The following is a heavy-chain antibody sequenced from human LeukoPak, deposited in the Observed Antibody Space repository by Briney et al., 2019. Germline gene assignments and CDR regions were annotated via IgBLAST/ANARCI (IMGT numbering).Heavy chain of an antibody. D-gene: IGHD2-15*01. Sequence: PSETLSLTCTVSGVSISSYYWSWIRQPPGKGLEWIGYIYYSRSTSYNPSLKSRVTIAVDTSKNQFSLKLSSVTAADTAVYYCVRRRCSGGSCLPYYFDYWGQGTLVTVSS. CDR1: GVSISSYY. CDR2: IYYSRST. J-gene: IGHJ4*02. V-gene: IGHV4-59*08. CDR3: VRRRCSGGSCLPYYFDY.